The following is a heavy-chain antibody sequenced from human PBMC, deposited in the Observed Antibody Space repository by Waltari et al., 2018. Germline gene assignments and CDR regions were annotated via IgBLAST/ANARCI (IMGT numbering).Heavy chain of an antibody. CDR2: INPNIGDT. CDR3: ARGPFYYDTSGLSLPY. CDR1: GYTFSDFY. J-gene: IGHJ4*02. V-gene: IGHV1-2*02. Sequence: QVQLMQSGAEVKEPGASVKVSCKASGYTFSDFYIHWVRQAPGQGLEWLGWINPNIGDTRYPEKFQGRVTMTRDTSISTTYMELSRLISDDTAVYYCARGPFYYDTSGLSLPYWGQGTLVTVSS. D-gene: IGHD3-22*01.